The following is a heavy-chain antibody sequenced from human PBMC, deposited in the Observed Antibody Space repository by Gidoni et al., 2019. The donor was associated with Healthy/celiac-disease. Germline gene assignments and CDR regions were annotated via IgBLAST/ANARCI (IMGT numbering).Heavy chain of an antibody. D-gene: IGHD3-3*01. CDR2: IYYSGST. J-gene: IGHJ4*02. CDR3: ASRMAYDFAVDY. V-gene: IGHV4-39*01. CDR1: GGSISSSSYY. Sequence: QLQLQESGPGLVKPSETLSLTCTVSGGSISSSSYYWGWIRQPPGKGLEWIGSIYYSGSTYYNPSLKSRVTISVDTSKNQFSLKLSSGTAADTAVYYCASRMAYDFAVDYWGQGTLVTVSS.